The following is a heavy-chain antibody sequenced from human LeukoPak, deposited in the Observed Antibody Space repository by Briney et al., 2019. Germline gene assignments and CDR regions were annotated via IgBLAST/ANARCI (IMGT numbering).Heavy chain of an antibody. CDR1: GFTFSSYA. CDR2: ISRSGDNT. Sequence: GGFLRLSCAASGFTFSSYAMSWVRQAPGKGLEWVSVISRSGDNTYYADSVKGRFTISRDNSKNTLYLQMNSLRAEDTAVFYCARDQYDTWSRRGNFDSWGQGTLVIVSS. D-gene: IGHD3-3*01. J-gene: IGHJ4*02. CDR3: ARDQYDTWSRRGNFDS. V-gene: IGHV3-23*01.